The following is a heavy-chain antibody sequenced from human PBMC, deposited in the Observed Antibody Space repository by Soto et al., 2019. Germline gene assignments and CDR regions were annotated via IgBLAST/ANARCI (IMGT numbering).Heavy chain of an antibody. D-gene: IGHD2-2*01. CDR1: GGSISSSSYY. CDR3: PIHVFSCISCYRFYYYGRDV. CDR2: IYYSGST. V-gene: IGHV4-39*01. Sequence: SETLSLPLTVSGGSISSSSYYWGWIRQPPGKGLEWIGSIYYSGSTYYNPSLKSRVTISVDTSKNQFSLKLSSVTAADTAVYYSPIHVFSCISCYRFYYYGRDVWSKRTSVTV. J-gene: IGHJ6*04.